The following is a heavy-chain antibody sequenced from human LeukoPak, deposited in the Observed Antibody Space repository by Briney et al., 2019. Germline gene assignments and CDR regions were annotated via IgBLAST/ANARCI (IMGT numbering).Heavy chain of an antibody. CDR2: IYHSGST. CDR3: ARANGSGSYYGY. J-gene: IGHJ4*02. CDR1: GGSISSGGYS. V-gene: IGHV4-30-2*01. D-gene: IGHD3-10*01. Sequence: SETLSLTCAVSGGSISSGGYSWSWIRQPPGKGLEWIGYIYHSGSTYYNPSLKSRVTISVDTSKNQFSLKLSSVTAADTAVYYCARANGSGSYYGYWGQGTLVTVSS.